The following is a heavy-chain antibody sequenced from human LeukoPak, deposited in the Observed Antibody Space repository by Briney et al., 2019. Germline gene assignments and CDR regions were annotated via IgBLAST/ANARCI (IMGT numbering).Heavy chain of an antibody. CDR3: ARASVNSSGWYQGWFDP. CDR2: INHSGST. Sequence: SETLSLTCAVYGGSFSGYYWSWTRQPPGKGLEWIGEINHSGSTNYNPSLKSRVTISVDTSKNQFSLKLSSVTAADTAVYYCARASVNSSGWYQGWFDPWGQGTLVTVSS. V-gene: IGHV4-34*01. CDR1: GGSFSGYY. D-gene: IGHD6-19*01. J-gene: IGHJ5*02.